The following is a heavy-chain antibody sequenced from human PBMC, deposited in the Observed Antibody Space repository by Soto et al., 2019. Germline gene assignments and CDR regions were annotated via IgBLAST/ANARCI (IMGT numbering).Heavy chain of an antibody. Sequence: VASVKVSCKASGYTFTSYDINWVRQATGQGLEWMGWMNPNSGNTGYAQKFQGRVTMTRNTSISTAYMELSSLGSEDTAVYYCARERYYDFWSGYYSHPSFDYWGQGTLVTVSS. CDR2: MNPNSGNT. CDR3: ARERYYDFWSGYYSHPSFDY. J-gene: IGHJ4*02. V-gene: IGHV1-8*01. CDR1: GYTFTSYD. D-gene: IGHD3-3*01.